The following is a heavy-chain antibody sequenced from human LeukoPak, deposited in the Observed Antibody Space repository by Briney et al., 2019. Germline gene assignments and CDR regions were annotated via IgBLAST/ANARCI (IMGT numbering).Heavy chain of an antibody. CDR2: ISWNSGSI. CDR1: GFTFDDYA. Sequence: GGSLRLSCAASGFTFDDYAMHWVRQAPGKGLEWVSGISWNSGSIGYADSVKGRFTISRDNSKNTLYLQMNSLRAEDTAVYYCARPGSYAYWGQGTLVTVSS. J-gene: IGHJ4*02. CDR3: ARPGSYAY. D-gene: IGHD2-2*01. V-gene: IGHV3-9*01.